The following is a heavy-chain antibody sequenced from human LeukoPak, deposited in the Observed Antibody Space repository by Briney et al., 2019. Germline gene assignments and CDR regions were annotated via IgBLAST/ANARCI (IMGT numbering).Heavy chain of an antibody. J-gene: IGHJ3*02. V-gene: IGHV3-21*01. D-gene: IGHD4-17*01. CDR2: ISSSSSYI. Sequence: PGGSLRLSCVASGFIFSSYSMNWVRQASGKGLEWVSSISSSSSYIYYADSVKGRFTISRDNAKNSLYLQMNSLRAEDTAVYYCATGDYGAFDIWGQGTMVTVSS. CDR3: ATGDYGAFDI. CDR1: GFIFSSYS.